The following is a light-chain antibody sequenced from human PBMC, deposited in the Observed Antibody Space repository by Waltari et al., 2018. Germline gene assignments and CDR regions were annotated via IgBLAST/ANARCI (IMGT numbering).Light chain of an antibody. V-gene: IGKV3-20*01. CDR2: DTS. CDR1: QTVRTTY. J-gene: IGKJ4*01. Sequence: EIVLTQSPGTLSLSPGERATLSCRDSQTVRTTYLAWYQQKPGQAPTLLIYDTSSRATGIPDRFSGSGSGTDFSLTISSLEPEDFAVYYCQQYDISPLTFGGGTKVETK. CDR3: QQYDISPLT.